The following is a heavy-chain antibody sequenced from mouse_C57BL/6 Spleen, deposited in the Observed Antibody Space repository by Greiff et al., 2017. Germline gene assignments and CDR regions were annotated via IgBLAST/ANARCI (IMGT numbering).Heavy chain of an antibody. V-gene: IGHV2-5*01. J-gene: IGHJ2*01. Sequence: VKLMESGPGLVQPSPSLSITCTVSGFSLTSYCVHWVRQSPGKGLEWLGVIWRGGSTDYNAAIMSRLSITKENYKSQVFFEMNSLRAADTAIYYCAKPYYEYDESGYDDYWGQGTTLTVSS. CDR1: GFSLTSYC. CDR3: AKPYYEYDESGYDDY. D-gene: IGHD2-4*01. CDR2: IWRGGST.